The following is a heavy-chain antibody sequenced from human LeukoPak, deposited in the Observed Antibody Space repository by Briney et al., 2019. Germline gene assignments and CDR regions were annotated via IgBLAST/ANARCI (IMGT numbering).Heavy chain of an antibody. Sequence: ASVKVSCKASGYTFTDYDINWVRQAAGQGLEWLGCMNPYTGKTGYAQKFQGRVTFTGDTSIRTAYMEVSSLTSEDTAVYYCARAPSPYYYDSSAYYSDYWGQGTLVTVSS. J-gene: IGHJ4*02. V-gene: IGHV1-8*01. CDR2: MNPYTGKT. CDR1: GYTFTDYD. CDR3: ARAPSPYYYDSSAYYSDY. D-gene: IGHD3-22*01.